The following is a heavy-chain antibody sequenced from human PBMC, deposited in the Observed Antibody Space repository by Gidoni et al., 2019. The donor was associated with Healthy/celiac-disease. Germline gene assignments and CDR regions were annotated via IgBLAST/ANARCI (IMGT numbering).Heavy chain of an antibody. J-gene: IGHJ4*02. V-gene: IGHV3-48*02. CDR2: ISSSSSTI. CDR3: ARDSPYDFWSGYYFPYFDY. Sequence: EVQLVESGGGLVQPGGSLRLSCAASGFTFSSYSMNWVRQAPGKGLEWVSYISSSSSTIYYADSVKGRFTISRDNAKNSLYLQMNSLRDEDTAVYYCARDSPYDFWSGYYFPYFDYWGQGTLVTVSS. CDR1: GFTFSSYS. D-gene: IGHD3-3*01.